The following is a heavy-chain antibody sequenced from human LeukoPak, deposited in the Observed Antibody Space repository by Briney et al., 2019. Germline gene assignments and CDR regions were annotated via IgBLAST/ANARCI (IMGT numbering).Heavy chain of an antibody. J-gene: IGHJ4*02. CDR3: ASIDPGY. CDR1: TFTYSMYV. V-gene: IGHV3-23*01. Sequence: GGSLRLSCAASTFTYSMYVMSWVRQAPGKGLEWVSAISGSGSSTEYADSVKGRFTISRDNSKNTLYLQMNCLRAEDTAVYYCASIDPGYWGQGTLVTVSS. CDR2: ISGSGSST.